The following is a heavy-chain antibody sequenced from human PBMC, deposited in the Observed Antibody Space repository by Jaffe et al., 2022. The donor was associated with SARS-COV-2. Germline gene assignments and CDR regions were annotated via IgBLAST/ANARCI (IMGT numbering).Heavy chain of an antibody. CDR1: GFTFSAFS. CDR2: IKQDGSDI. Sequence: EVQLVESGGNLVQPGGSLRLSCAASGFTFSAFSMNWVRLAPGKGLEWVANIKQDGSDISYVDSVRGRFTISRDNAKNSLYLQMDSLRAEDTAVYYCARRSGRGLDYWGQGTLVTVSS. CDR3: ARRSGRGLDY. J-gene: IGHJ4*02. D-gene: IGHD2-15*01. V-gene: IGHV3-7*01.